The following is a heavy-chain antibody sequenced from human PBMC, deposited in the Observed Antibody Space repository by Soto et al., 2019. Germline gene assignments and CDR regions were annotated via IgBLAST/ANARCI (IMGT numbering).Heavy chain of an antibody. Sequence: QVQLVQSGAEVKKPGASVKVSCKASGYTFTSYDINWVRQATGQGLEWMGWMNPNSGNTGYAQKFQGRVTMTRNTSIGTAYMEERSLRSEDTAVYYCARGRGSYYYYGMDVWGQGTTVTVSS. CDR2: MNPNSGNT. V-gene: IGHV1-8*01. CDR1: GYTFTSYD. J-gene: IGHJ6*02. CDR3: ARGRGSYYYYGMDV.